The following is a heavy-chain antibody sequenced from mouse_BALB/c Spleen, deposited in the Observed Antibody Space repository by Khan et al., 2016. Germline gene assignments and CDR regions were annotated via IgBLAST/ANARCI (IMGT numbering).Heavy chain of an antibody. V-gene: IGHV14-3*02. D-gene: IGHD2-4*01. CDR2: IDPANGNT. J-gene: IGHJ3*01. CDR3: ARSPYDYDVGFAY. Sequence: VQLQQSGAELVKPGASVKLSCTASGFNIKDTYMHWVKQRPEQGLEWIGRIDPANGNTKYDPKFQGKATITADTSSNTAYLQLSSLTSEVTAVYYCARSPYDYDVGFAYWGQGPLVTVSA. CDR1: GFNIKDTY.